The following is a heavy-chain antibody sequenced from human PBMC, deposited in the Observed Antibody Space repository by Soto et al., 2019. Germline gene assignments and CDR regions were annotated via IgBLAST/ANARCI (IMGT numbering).Heavy chain of an antibody. J-gene: IGHJ4*02. Sequence: GGSLRLSCAASGFTFSSYSMNWVRQAPGKGLEWVSYISSSSSTIYYADSVKGRFTISRDNAKNSLYLQMNSLRAEDTAVYYCARDLVVAATQPYFDYWGQGTLDTVSS. V-gene: IGHV3-48*01. CDR1: GFTFSSYS. D-gene: IGHD2-15*01. CDR2: ISSSSSTI. CDR3: ARDLVVAATQPYFDY.